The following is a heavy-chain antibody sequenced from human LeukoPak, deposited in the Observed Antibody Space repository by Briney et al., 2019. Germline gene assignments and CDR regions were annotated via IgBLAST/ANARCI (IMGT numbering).Heavy chain of an antibody. J-gene: IGHJ4*02. D-gene: IGHD6-19*01. CDR3: AKDLLGQWPTVFDY. V-gene: IGHV3-7*01. CDR1: GFTFTSYW. Sequence: GGSLRLSGPASGFTFTSYWMTWVRQAPGKGLEWVANIKQDGSEKYYVDSVKGRFTISRDNAKNSLYLQMNSLRAEDTAIYYCAKDLLGQWPTVFDYWGQGTLVTVSS. CDR2: IKQDGSEK.